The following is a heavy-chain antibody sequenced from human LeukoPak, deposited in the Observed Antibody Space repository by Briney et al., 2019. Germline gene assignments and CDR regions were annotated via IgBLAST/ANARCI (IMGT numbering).Heavy chain of an antibody. V-gene: IGHV4-59*08. CDR1: GCSISSYY. CDR3: ARRATYYDSSGYYYPAAFDI. D-gene: IGHD3-22*01. CDR2: IYYSGST. Sequence: PSETLSLTCTVSGCSISSYYWSWIRQPPGKGLEWIGYIYYSGSTNYNPSLKSRVTISVDTSKNQFSLKLSSVTAADTAVYYCARRATYYDSSGYYYPAAFDIWGQGTMVTVSS. J-gene: IGHJ3*02.